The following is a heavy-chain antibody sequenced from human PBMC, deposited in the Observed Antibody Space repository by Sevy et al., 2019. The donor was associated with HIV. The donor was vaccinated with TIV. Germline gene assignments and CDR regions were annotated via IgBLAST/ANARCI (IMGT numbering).Heavy chain of an antibody. CDR3: ARVGITIIGGFDY. J-gene: IGHJ4*02. CDR2: IIPIFGTA. D-gene: IGHD3-3*01. CDR1: GGTFSSYA. Sequence: ASVKVSCKASGGTFSSYAISWVRQAPGQGLEWMGGIIPIFGTANYAQKFQGRVTITADKPTSTAYMELSSLRSEDTAVYYCARVGITIIGGFDYWGQGTLVTVSS. V-gene: IGHV1-69*06.